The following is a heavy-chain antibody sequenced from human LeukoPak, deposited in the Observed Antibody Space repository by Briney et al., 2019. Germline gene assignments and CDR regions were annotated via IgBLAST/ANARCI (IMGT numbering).Heavy chain of an antibody. Sequence: SETLSLTCTVSGGSISSYYWSWIRQPPGKGLEWIGYIYYSGSTNYNPSLKSRVTISVDTSKNQFSLKLSSVTAADTAVYYCARASDILTREFDYWGQGTLVTVSS. D-gene: IGHD3-9*01. CDR3: ARASDILTREFDY. CDR1: GGSISSYY. V-gene: IGHV4-59*12. CDR2: IYYSGST. J-gene: IGHJ4*02.